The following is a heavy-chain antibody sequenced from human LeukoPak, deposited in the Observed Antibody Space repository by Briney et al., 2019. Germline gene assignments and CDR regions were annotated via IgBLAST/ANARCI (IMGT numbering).Heavy chain of an antibody. CDR2: IYSGGTT. Sequence: GGSLRLSCAASGFTFSSNYMSWVRQAPGKGLEWVSIIYSGGTTNYADSVKDRFTISRDNSKNTLYLQVNSLRAEDTAVYYCARGTGSFEDYWGQGTLVTVPS. CDR1: GFTFSSNY. J-gene: IGHJ4*02. CDR3: ARGTGSFEDY. V-gene: IGHV3-66*01. D-gene: IGHD3-10*01.